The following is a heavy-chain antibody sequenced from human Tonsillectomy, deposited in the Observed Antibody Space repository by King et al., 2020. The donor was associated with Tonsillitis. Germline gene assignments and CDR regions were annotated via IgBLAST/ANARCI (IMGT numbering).Heavy chain of an antibody. J-gene: IGHJ4*02. D-gene: IGHD3-16*01. CDR1: GFTFSSYG. CDR2: ISYDGSNK. CDR3: AKDRGGGAVDY. Sequence: VQLVESGGGVVQPGRSLRLSCAASGFTFSSYGMHWVRQAPGKGLEWVAVISYDGSNKYYDDTVKGRFTISRDNSKNQLYLQMNSLRAEDTAVYYCAKDRGGGAVDYWGQGTLVTVSS. V-gene: IGHV3-30*18.